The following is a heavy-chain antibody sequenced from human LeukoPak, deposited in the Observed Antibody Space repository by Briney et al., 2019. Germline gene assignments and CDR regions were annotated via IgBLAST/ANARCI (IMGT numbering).Heavy chain of an antibody. D-gene: IGHD4-17*01. J-gene: IGHJ6*03. Sequence: SVKVSCKASGGTFSSYAISWVRQAPGQGLEWMGGIIPIFDTANYAQKFQGRVTISADKSTSTAYMELSSLRSEDTAVYYCARGTTVSPSLYYYYYMDVWGKGTTVTVSS. V-gene: IGHV1-69*06. CDR2: IIPIFDTA. CDR3: ARGTTVSPSLYYYYYMDV. CDR1: GGTFSSYA.